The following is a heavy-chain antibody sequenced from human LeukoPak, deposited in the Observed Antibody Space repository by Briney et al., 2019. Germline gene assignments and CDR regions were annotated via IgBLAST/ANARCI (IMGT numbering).Heavy chain of an antibody. D-gene: IGHD3-9*01. Sequence: AASVKVSCKASGYTFTSYGISWVRQAPGQGLEWMGWISAYNGNTNYAQKLQGRVTMTTDTSTSTAYMELRSLRSDDTAVYYCARDNDILTGYYGWFDPWGQGTLATVSS. CDR3: ARDNDILTGYYGWFDP. CDR1: GYTFTSYG. J-gene: IGHJ5*02. CDR2: ISAYNGNT. V-gene: IGHV1-18*01.